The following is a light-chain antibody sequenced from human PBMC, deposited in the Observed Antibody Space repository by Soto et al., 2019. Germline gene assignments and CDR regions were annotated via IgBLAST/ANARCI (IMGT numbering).Light chain of an antibody. J-gene: IGKJ1*01. Sequence: DIQMPQSPSTLSASVGDRVTITCRASQSISSWLAWNQQKPGKAPKLLIYKASSLESGVPSRFSGSGSGTEFTLTISSLQPDDFATYYCQQYNSYPWTFGQGTKVEIK. CDR3: QQYNSYPWT. V-gene: IGKV1-5*03. CDR2: KAS. CDR1: QSISSW.